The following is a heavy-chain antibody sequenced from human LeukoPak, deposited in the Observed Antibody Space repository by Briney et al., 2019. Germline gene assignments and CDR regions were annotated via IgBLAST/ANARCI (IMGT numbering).Heavy chain of an antibody. D-gene: IGHD3-10*01. J-gene: IGHJ6*03. CDR3: ARVAKHFRGGLPFYFMEV. V-gene: IGHV4-34*01. CDR2: INHSGST. Sequence: SETLSLTCAVYGGSFSGYYWSWIRQPPGKGLEWIGEINHSGSTNYNPSLNSRVTISVDTSKKEFSLKLTSVIAADTAVYFCARVAKHFRGGLPFYFMEVWGRGTAVTISS. CDR1: GGSFSGYY.